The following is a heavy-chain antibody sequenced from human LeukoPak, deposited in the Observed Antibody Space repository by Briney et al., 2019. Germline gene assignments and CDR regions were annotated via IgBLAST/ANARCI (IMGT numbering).Heavy chain of an antibody. CDR2: IWYDGSNK. Sequence: PGGSLRLSCAASGFTFSSYGMHCVRQAPGKGLEWVAVIWYDGSNKYYADSVKGRFTISRDNSKNTLYLQMNSLRAEDTAVYYCARAARIAAHLYYYYGMDVWGQGTTVTVSS. J-gene: IGHJ6*02. D-gene: IGHD6-6*01. CDR1: GFTFSSYG. CDR3: ARAARIAAHLYYYYGMDV. V-gene: IGHV3-33*01.